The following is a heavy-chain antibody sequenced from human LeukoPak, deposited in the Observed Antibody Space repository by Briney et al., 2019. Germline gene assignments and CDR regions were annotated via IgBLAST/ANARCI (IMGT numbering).Heavy chain of an antibody. CDR3: ARPHPNNYDSSGYYSWNDY. Sequence: GGSLRLSCAASGFTFSDYFMNWVRQAPGKGLEWVSYITTSSDTKYYADSVKGRFTISRDNAKNSLYLQMNSLRAEDTAVYYCARPHPNNYDSSGYYSWNDYWGQGTLVTVSS. D-gene: IGHD3-22*01. J-gene: IGHJ4*02. V-gene: IGHV3-48*01. CDR1: GFTFSDYF. CDR2: ITTSSDTK.